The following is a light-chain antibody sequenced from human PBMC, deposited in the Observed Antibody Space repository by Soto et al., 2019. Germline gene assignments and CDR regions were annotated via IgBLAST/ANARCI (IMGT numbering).Light chain of an antibody. CDR1: QSVSSY. V-gene: IGKV3-11*01. J-gene: IGKJ5*01. CDR2: DAS. Sequence: VLTQSPATLSLSPGERATLSCRASQSVSSYLAWYQQKPGQAPRLLIYDASNRATGIPARLSGSGSGTDFTLTISSLEPEDFAVYYCQQRRNWPRSTFGQGTRLEMK. CDR3: QQRRNWPRST.